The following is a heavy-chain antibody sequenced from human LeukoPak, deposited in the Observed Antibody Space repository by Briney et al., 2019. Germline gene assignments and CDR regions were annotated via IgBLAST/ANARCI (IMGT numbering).Heavy chain of an antibody. CDR2: ISSSSSYI. Sequence: PGGSLRLSCAASGFTFSGYSMNWVRQAPGKGLEWVSSISSSSSYIYYADSVKGRFTISRDNAKNSLYLQMNSLRAEDTAVYYCAREAALGYFDLWGRGTLVTVSS. V-gene: IGHV3-21*01. CDR3: AREAALGYFDL. D-gene: IGHD6-25*01. CDR1: GFTFSGYS. J-gene: IGHJ2*01.